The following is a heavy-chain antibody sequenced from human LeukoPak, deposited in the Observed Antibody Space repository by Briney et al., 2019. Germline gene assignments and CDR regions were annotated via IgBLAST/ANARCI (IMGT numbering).Heavy chain of an antibody. D-gene: IGHD3-10*01. CDR3: ARVGFYYGVRYFDY. Sequence: GASVKVSCKASGYTFASYGISWVRQAPGQGLEWMGWISAYNGNTNYAQKLQGRVTMTTDTSTSTAYMELRSLRSDYTAVYYCARVGFYYGVRYFDYWGQGTLVTVSS. CDR1: GYTFASYG. V-gene: IGHV1-18*01. J-gene: IGHJ4*02. CDR2: ISAYNGNT.